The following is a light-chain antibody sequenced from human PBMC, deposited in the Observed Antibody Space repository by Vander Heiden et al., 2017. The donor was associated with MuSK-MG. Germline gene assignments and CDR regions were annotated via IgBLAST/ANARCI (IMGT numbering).Light chain of an antibody. CDR1: QSISSW. CDR3: QQDNSSPIT. J-gene: IGKJ4*01. V-gene: IGKV1-5*03. Sequence: DIQMTQSPSTLSASVGDRVTITCRASQSISSWLAWYQQKPGEAPKLLIYKASSLESGVPSRFSGSGSGTEFTLTISSLQPDDFATYYCQQDNSSPITFGGGTKVDIK. CDR2: KAS.